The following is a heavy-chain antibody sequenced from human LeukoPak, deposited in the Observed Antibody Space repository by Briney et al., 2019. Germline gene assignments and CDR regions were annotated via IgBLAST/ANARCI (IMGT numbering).Heavy chain of an antibody. CDR3: ARESLDALDL. D-gene: IGHD3-9*01. CDR1: GFPSVGKA. CDR2: ISFDGSYK. V-gene: IGHV3-30*04. J-gene: IGHJ3*01. Sequence: PGGSLRLSLKPPGFPSVGKARHGSRQAPGKGLQWVAHISFDGSYKYYADSVKGRFNISRYNSKNTLYVQMNSVNTCDRVLFYFARESLDALDLWGPGTLVTVSS.